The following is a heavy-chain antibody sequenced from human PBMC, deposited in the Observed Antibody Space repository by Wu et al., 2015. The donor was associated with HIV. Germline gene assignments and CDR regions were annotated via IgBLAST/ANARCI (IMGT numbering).Heavy chain of an antibody. D-gene: IGHD3-22*01. J-gene: IGHJ4*02. CDR1: GYTFTSYY. Sequence: QVQLVQSGAEVKKPGASVKVSCKAFGYTFTSYYMHWVRQAPGQGLEWMGGFDPEQGKPMFEEKFQGRVTVTEDTASETAYMEMRSLTSEDTAVYYCVRYERSGYFDYWGQGTLVTVAS. V-gene: IGHV1-24*01. CDR3: VRYERSGYFDY. CDR2: FDPEQGKP.